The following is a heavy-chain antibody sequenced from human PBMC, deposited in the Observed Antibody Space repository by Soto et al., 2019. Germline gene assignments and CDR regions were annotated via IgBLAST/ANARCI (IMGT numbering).Heavy chain of an antibody. J-gene: IGHJ4*02. D-gene: IGHD6-13*01. CDR3: ARYDGYSSTCKFDY. CDR2: IYYSGSS. V-gene: IGHV4-39*02. CDR1: GGSISISSYY. Sequence: SETLSLTYTVSGGSISISSYYWGWIRQPPGKGLEWIGSIYYSGSSYYNPSLKSRFTISVDTSKNHFSLKLSSVTAADTAVYFCARYDGYSSTCKFDYWGQGTLVTVSS.